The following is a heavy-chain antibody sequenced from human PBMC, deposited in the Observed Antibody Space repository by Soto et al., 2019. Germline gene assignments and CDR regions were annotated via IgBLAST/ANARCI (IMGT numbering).Heavy chain of an antibody. V-gene: IGHV3-23*01. J-gene: IGHJ5*02. Sequence: EVQLLESGGHLVQPGGSLRLSCAASGFTFSSYAMSWVRQAPGKGLEWVSGISGGGDSTYYAESVKGRFTISRDNSKRTLYLQMNSLRAEDTAVYYCALGYSYAPFDPWGQGTLVTVSS. CDR2: ISGGGDST. CDR3: ALGYSYAPFDP. CDR1: GFTFSSYA. D-gene: IGHD5-18*01.